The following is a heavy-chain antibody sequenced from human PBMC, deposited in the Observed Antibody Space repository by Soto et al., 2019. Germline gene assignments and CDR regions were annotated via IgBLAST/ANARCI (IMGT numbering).Heavy chain of an antibody. D-gene: IGHD6-19*01. V-gene: IGHV1-69*13. CDR2: IIPIFGTA. J-gene: IGHJ6*02. Sequence: ASVKVSCKASGGTFSSYAISWVRQAPGQGLEWMGGIIPIFGTANYAQKFQGRVTITADESTSTAYMELSSLRSEDTAVYYCARTLPGYSSGWETPTYYYYGMDVWGQGTTVTVSS. CDR3: ARTLPGYSSGWETPTYYYYGMDV. CDR1: GGTFSSYA.